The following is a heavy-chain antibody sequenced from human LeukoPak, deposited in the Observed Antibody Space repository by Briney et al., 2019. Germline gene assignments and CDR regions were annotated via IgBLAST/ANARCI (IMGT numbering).Heavy chain of an antibody. CDR3: ARGTVGYSYGYYFDY. CDR1: GYTFNSYY. D-gene: IGHD5-18*01. CDR2: INPSGGST. J-gene: IGHJ4*02. V-gene: IGHV1-46*02. Sequence: ASVKVSCKASGYTFNSYYMHWVRQAPGQGLEWMGIINPSGGSTSYAQKFQGRVTMTRDMSTSTVYMELSSLRSEDTAVYYCARGTVGYSYGYYFDYWGQGTLVTVSS.